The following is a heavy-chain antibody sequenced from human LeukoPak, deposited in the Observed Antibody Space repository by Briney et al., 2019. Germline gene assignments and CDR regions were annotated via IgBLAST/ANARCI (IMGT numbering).Heavy chain of an antibody. J-gene: IGHJ4*02. CDR2: IYTSGST. CDR3: AREIAVAGLDY. CDR1: GGSISSGSYY. D-gene: IGHD6-19*01. Sequence: SETLSLTCTVSGGSISSGSYYWSWIRQPAGKGLEWIGRIYTSGSTNYNPSPKSRVTISVDTSKNQFSLKLSSVTAADTAVYYCAREIAVAGLDYWGQGTLVTVSS. V-gene: IGHV4-61*02.